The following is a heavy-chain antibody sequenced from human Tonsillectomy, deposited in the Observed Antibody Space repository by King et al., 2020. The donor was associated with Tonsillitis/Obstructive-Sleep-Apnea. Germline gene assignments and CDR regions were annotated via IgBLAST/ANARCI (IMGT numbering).Heavy chain of an antibody. CDR3: ARLGRHDAFDI. Sequence: QLQESGPGLVKPSQTLSLTCTVSGGSISSGGYYWSWILHHPGKGLYWIGYFYYSGSTSYNPSLKSLVTISVDTSKNQFSLKLSSVTAADTAVYYCARLGRHDAFDIWGQGTMVTVSS. CDR1: GGSISSGGYY. D-gene: IGHD1-26*01. CDR2: FYYSGST. V-gene: IGHV4-31*01. J-gene: IGHJ3*02.